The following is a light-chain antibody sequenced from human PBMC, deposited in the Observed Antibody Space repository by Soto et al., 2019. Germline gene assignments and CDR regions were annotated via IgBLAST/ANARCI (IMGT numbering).Light chain of an antibody. CDR2: DVR. CDR1: SSDGGGDNY. V-gene: IGLV2-14*01. J-gene: IGLJ1*01. CDR3: SSYPSSSTV. Sequence: QSVXTQPASGSGAPGQSITISCTGTSSDGGGDNYVSLYQQHPGKAPKLMIYDVRNRPSGVSNRFSGSKSGNTASLTLSGLQAEDSADYYCSSYPSSSTVFGTGRKVT.